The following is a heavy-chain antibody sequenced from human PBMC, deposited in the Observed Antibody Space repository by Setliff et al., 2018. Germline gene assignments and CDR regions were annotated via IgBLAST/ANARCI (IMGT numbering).Heavy chain of an antibody. Sequence: LSETLSLTCAVYGGSFSGYYWSWIRQPPGKGLEWIGEINHSGSTNYNPSLKSRVTISVDTSKNQLSLKLSSVTAADTATYCCARAGPTVTFFRVLVISWWDPWGQGSLVTVSS. J-gene: IGHJ5*02. CDR2: INHSGST. CDR1: GGSFSGYY. CDR3: ARAGPTVTFFRVLVISWWDP. V-gene: IGHV4-34*01. D-gene: IGHD3-3*01.